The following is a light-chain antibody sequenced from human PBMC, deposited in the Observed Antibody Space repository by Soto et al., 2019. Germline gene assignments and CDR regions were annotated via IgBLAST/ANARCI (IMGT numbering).Light chain of an antibody. J-gene: IGLJ1*01. CDR1: SSDLGSYNR. Sequence: QSVLTQPPSVSGSPGQSVTISCTGTSSDLGSYNRVSWYQQPPGKAPKLMISAVTKRPSGVPDRFSGSKSGNTASLTISGLQAEDEADYYCCSYAGSYAYVFGTGTKVTVL. CDR2: AVT. CDR3: CSYAGSYAYV. V-gene: IGLV2-11*01.